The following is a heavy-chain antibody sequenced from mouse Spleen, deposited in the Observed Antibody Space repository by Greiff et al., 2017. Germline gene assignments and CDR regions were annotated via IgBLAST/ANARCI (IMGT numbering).Heavy chain of an antibody. Sequence: EVKLQESGPGLVKPSQSLSLTCSVTGYSITSGYYWNWIRQFPGNKLEWMGYISYDGSNNYNPSLKNRISITRDTSKNQFFLKLNSVTTEDTATYYCAREGGLGPYYAMDYWGQGTSVTVSS. V-gene: IGHV3-6*01. CDR2: ISYDGSN. CDR3: AREGGLGPYYAMDY. CDR1: GYSITSGYY. J-gene: IGHJ4*01. D-gene: IGHD4-1*01.